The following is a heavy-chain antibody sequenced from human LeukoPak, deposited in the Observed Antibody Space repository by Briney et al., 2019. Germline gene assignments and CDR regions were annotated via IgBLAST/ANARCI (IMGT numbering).Heavy chain of an antibody. J-gene: IGHJ4*02. CDR1: GFTVSSNY. D-gene: IGHD2-15*01. Sequence: GGSLRLSCAVSGFTVSSNYMSWVRQAPGKGLEWASVIYTGGSTYYADSVKGRFTISRDNSKNTLYLQMNSLRAEDTAVYYCARDRGWGYSDYWGQGTLVTVSS. CDR2: IYTGGST. V-gene: IGHV3-53*01. CDR3: ARDRGWGYSDY.